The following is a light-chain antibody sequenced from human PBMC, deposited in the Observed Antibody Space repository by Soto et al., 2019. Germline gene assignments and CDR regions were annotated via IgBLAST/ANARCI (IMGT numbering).Light chain of an antibody. Sequence: EIVLTQSPGTLSLSPGERATLSCRASQSVSSSYLAWYQQKPGQAPRLLIYGASSRATGIPDRFSGSGSGTDFTLTISRLEPEVFAVYYCQQYGSSLTWTFGQGTNVDIK. CDR3: QQYGSSLTWT. V-gene: IGKV3-20*01. CDR1: QSVSSSY. J-gene: IGKJ1*01. CDR2: GAS.